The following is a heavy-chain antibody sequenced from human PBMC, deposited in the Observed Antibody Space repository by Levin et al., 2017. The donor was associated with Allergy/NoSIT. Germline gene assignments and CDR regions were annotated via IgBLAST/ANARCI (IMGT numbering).Heavy chain of an antibody. Sequence: GESLKISCAASGFTFSSYSMNWVRQAPGKGLEWVSSISSSSSYIYYADSVKGRFTISRDNAKNSLYLQMNSLRAEDTAVYYCARDPRVVRGVIGPLGAFDIWGQGTMVTVSS. CDR3: ARDPRVVRGVIGPLGAFDI. CDR1: GFTFSSYS. J-gene: IGHJ3*02. CDR2: ISSSSSYI. D-gene: IGHD3-10*01. V-gene: IGHV3-21*01.